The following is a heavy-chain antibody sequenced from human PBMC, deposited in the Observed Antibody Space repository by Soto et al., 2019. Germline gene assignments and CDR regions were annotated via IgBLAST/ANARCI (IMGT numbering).Heavy chain of an antibody. D-gene: IGHD3-10*01. CDR3: AKERKVRGSGLYYYGMDV. Sequence: QVQLVESGGGVVQPGRSLRLSCAASGFTFSSYGMHWVRQAPGKGLEWVAVISYDGSNKYYADSVKGRFTISRDNSKNTMYLKMNSLRAEDTAVYYCAKERKVRGSGLYYYGMDVWGQGTTVTVSS. J-gene: IGHJ6*02. CDR2: ISYDGSNK. CDR1: GFTFSSYG. V-gene: IGHV3-30*18.